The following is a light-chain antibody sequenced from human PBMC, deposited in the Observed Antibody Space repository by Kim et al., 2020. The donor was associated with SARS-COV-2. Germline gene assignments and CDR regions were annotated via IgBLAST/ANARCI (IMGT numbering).Light chain of an antibody. CDR3: QVWDSFTDHYV. CDR1: NIGSRS. CDR2: YDS. V-gene: IGLV3-21*04. J-gene: IGLJ1*01. Sequence: APGQTATITCGGTNIGSRSVHWYRQKPGQAPAVVIRYDSDRPSGIPERFSASNSGNTATLTITRVEAGDEADYYCQVWDSFTDHYVFGDGTKVTVL.